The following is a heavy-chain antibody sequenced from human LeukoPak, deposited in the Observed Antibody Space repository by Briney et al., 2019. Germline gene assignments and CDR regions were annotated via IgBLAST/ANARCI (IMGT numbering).Heavy chain of an antibody. CDR1: GFTFSSYS. D-gene: IGHD6-19*01. CDR3: AREGGIVVAGTWGRNSYYMDV. V-gene: IGHV4-34*01. Sequence: GSLRLSCAASGFTFSSYSMNWVRQAPGKGLEWIGEINHSGSTNYNPSLKSRVTISVDKSKNQFSLKLSSVTAADTAVYYCAREGGIVVAGTWGRNSYYMDVWGKGTTVTVSS. J-gene: IGHJ6*03. CDR2: INHSGST.